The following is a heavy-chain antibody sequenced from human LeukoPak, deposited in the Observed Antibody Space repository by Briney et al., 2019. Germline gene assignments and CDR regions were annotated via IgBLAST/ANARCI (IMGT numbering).Heavy chain of an antibody. CDR1: GFTFSTYW. J-gene: IGHJ4*02. D-gene: IGHD4-23*01. CDR3: ARVCLRWGLPIYFDY. CDR2: IKQDGSEK. Sequence: GGSLRLSCAASGFTFSTYWMSWVRQAPGKGLEWLANIKQDGSEKYYVDSVKGRFTISRDNAKNSLNLQMNSLRAEDTAVYYCARVCLRWGLPIYFDYWGQGTLVTVSS. V-gene: IGHV3-7*01.